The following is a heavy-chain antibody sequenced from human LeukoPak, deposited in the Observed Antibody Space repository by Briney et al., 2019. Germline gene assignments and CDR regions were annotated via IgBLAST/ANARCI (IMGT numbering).Heavy chain of an antibody. D-gene: IGHD5-24*01. Sequence: SETLSLTCIVSGGSISTNNHYWTWIRQPPGKGLEWIGSIRYSGITYHNPSLKSRVTISVDTSKTQFSLELSSVTAADTAVYYCARHVEMPTVYFDYWGQGTLVTVSS. J-gene: IGHJ4*02. CDR1: GGSISTNNHY. V-gene: IGHV4-39*01. CDR3: ARHVEMPTVYFDY. CDR2: IRYSGIT.